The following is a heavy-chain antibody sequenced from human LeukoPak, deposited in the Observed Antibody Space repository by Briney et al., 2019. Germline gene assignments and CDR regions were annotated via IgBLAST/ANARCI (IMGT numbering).Heavy chain of an antibody. Sequence: SETLSLTCTVSGGSISSSSDYWGWIRQPPGKGLEYIGSFYYSGSTYYNPSLESRVTISVDTSKNQFSLKVRSVTAADTAVYYCARGYCTNAVCSLGPTQAWGQGTLVTVSS. V-gene: IGHV4-39*07. CDR2: FYYSGST. D-gene: IGHD2-8*01. CDR3: ARGYCTNAVCSLGPTQA. J-gene: IGHJ4*02. CDR1: GGSISSSSDY.